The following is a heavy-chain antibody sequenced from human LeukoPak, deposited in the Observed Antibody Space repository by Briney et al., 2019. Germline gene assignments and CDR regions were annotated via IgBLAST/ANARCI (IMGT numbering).Heavy chain of an antibody. Sequence: PLASVKVSCKASGYTFTSYYMHWVRQAPGQGLEWMGIINPSGGSTSYAQKFQGRVTMTRDTSTSTVYMELSSLRSEDTAVYYCARWHPLGATYDSFDIWGQGTMVTVSS. D-gene: IGHD4/OR15-4a*01. CDR1: GYTFTSYY. CDR3: ARWHPLGATYDSFDI. V-gene: IGHV1-46*01. J-gene: IGHJ3*02. CDR2: INPSGGST.